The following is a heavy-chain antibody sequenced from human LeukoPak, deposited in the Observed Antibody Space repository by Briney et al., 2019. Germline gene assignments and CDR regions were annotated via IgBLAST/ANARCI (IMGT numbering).Heavy chain of an antibody. CDR1: GGSVSSGGYY. D-gene: IGHD2-2*01. CDR3: ARGEAICSSTSCYLKRSFDP. CDR2: IYYSGST. V-gene: IGHV4-61*08. Sequence: SETLSLTCTVSGGSVSSGGYYWTWIRQHPGKGLEWIGYIYYSGSTNYNPSLKSRVTISVDTSKNQFSLKLSSVTAADTAVYYCARGEAICSSTSCYLKRSFDPWGQGTLVTVSS. J-gene: IGHJ5*02.